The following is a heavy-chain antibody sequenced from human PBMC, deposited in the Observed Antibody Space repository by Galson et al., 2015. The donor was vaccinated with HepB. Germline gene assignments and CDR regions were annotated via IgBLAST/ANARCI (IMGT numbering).Heavy chain of an antibody. D-gene: IGHD2-2*03. CDR2: ISGSGGST. V-gene: IGHV3-23*01. J-gene: IGHJ4*02. Sequence: SLRLSCAASGFTFSSYAMSWVRQAPGKGLEWVSAISGSGGSTYYADSVKGRFTISRDNSKNTLYLQMNSLRAEDTAVYYCAKVVDIVVVPVAYFDYWGQGTLVTVSS. CDR1: GFTFSSYA. CDR3: AKVVDIVVVPVAYFDY.